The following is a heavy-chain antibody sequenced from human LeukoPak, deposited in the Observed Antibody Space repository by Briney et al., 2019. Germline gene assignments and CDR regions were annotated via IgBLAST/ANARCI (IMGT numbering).Heavy chain of an antibody. V-gene: IGHV3-66*02. D-gene: IGHD1-26*01. CDR3: ARTRELPEYYFDY. CDR2: IYSGGST. CDR1: GFSVSRNY. Sequence: GGSLRLSCAASGFSVSRNYLSWVRQAPGKGLEWVSVIYSGGSTYYADSVKGRFTISRDNSKNTLYLQMNSLRAEDTAVYYCARTRELPEYYFDYWGQGTLVTVSS. J-gene: IGHJ4*02.